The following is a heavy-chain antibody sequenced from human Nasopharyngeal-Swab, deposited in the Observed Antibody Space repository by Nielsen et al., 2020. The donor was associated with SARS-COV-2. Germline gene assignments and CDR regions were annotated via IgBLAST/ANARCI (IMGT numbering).Heavy chain of an antibody. CDR2: ISSSSSYI. D-gene: IGHD6-19*01. V-gene: IGHV3-21*01. CDR3: ARDLRSGWNWFDP. CDR1: GFTFSSYS. J-gene: IGHJ5*02. Sequence: SCAASGFTFSSYSMNWVRQAPGKGLEWVSSISSSSSYIYYADSVKGRFTISRDNAKNSLYLQMNSLRAEDTAVYYCARDLRSGWNWFDPWGQGTLVTVSS.